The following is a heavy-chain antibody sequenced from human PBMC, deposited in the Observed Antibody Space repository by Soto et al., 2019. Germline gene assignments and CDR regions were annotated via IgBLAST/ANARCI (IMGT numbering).Heavy chain of an antibody. Sequence: SETLSLTCAVSGGSISSSNWWSWVRQPPGKGLEWIGEIYHSGSTNYNPSLKSRVTISVDKSKNQFSLRLSSVTAADTAVYYCARFYSSGWYPSFDYWGQGTLVTVSS. CDR1: GGSISSSNW. J-gene: IGHJ4*02. V-gene: IGHV4-4*02. CDR2: IYHSGST. D-gene: IGHD6-19*01. CDR3: ARFYSSGWYPSFDY.